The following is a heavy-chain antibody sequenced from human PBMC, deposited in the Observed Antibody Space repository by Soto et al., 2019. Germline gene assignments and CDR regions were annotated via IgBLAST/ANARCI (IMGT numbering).Heavy chain of an antibody. Sequence: AASVKVSCKASGGTFSTYTISWVRQAPGQGLEWMGRIIPILGIANYAQKFQGRVTITADKSTSTAYMELSSLRSEDTAVYYCARFEELPWYYFDYWGQGTLVTVSS. CDR1: GGTFSTYT. CDR3: ARFEELPWYYFDY. D-gene: IGHD1-26*01. CDR2: IIPILGIA. V-gene: IGHV1-69*02. J-gene: IGHJ4*02.